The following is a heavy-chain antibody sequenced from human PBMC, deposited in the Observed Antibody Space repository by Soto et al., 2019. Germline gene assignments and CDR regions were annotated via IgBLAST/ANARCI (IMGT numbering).Heavy chain of an antibody. CDR3: AREGIVATIRRFAFDI. J-gene: IGHJ3*02. CDR1: GGSISSSNW. CDR2: IYHSGST. V-gene: IGHV4-4*02. D-gene: IGHD5-12*01. Sequence: SETLSLTCAVSGGSISSSNWWSWVRQPPGKGLEWIGEIYHSGSTNYNPSLKSRVTISVDKSKNQFSLKLSSVTAADTAVYYCAREGIVATIRRFAFDIGGQGTMVTVS.